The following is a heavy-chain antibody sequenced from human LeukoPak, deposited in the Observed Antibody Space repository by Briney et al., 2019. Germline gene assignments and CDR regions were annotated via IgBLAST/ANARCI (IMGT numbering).Heavy chain of an antibody. CDR3: ARDYDSAFDI. D-gene: IGHD3-3*01. J-gene: IGHJ3*02. CDR2: INSDGSSP. V-gene: IGHV3-74*01. Sequence: GGSLRLSCAASGFTFSSYSMNWVRQAPGKGLVWVSRINSDGSSPSYADSVKGRFTISRDNAKNTLYLQMNSLRAEDTAVYHCARDYDSAFDIWGQGTMVTVSS. CDR1: GFTFSSYS.